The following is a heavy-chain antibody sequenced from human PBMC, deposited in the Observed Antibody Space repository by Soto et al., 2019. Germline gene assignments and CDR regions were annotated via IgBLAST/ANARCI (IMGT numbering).Heavy chain of an antibody. Sequence: GGSLRLSCAASGFIFSSYAMRWVRQAPGKGLEWVSVISYSGGSTYYADSVKGRFTISRDNSKNTLYLQMNSLRVEDTAVYYCAKDLHGSGSYYYGMDVWGQGTTVTVSS. CDR3: AKDLHGSGSYYYGMDV. J-gene: IGHJ6*02. D-gene: IGHD3-10*01. CDR1: GFIFSSYA. CDR2: ISYSGGST. V-gene: IGHV3-23*01.